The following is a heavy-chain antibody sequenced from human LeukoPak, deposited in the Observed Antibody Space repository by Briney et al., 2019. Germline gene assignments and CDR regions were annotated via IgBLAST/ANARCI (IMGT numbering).Heavy chain of an antibody. CDR1: GFTVSSNY. V-gene: IGHV3-53*01. J-gene: IGHJ4*02. Sequence: GGSLRLSCAASGFTVSSNYMSWVRQAPGKGLEWVSVIYSGGSTYYADSVKGRFTISRDNSKNTLYLQMNSLRAEDTAVYYCAEDLYSGYDSRLFDYWGQGTLVTVSS. D-gene: IGHD5-12*01. CDR3: AEDLYSGYDSRLFDY. CDR2: IYSGGST.